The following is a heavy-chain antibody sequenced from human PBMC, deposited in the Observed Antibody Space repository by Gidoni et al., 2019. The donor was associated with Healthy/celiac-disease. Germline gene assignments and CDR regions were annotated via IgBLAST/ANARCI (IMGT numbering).Heavy chain of an antibody. CDR3: ARASSGYRFDY. CDR2: IYSGGRT. V-gene: IGHV3-66*01. Sequence: EVQLVESGGGLVQPGGSLRLSCAASGFTVSSNYMSWVRQAPGKGLEWVSVIYSGGRTYYADAVKGRFTISRDNSKNTRYLQMNSLRAEDTAVYYCARASSGYRFDYWGQGTLVTVSS. CDR1: GFTVSSNY. D-gene: IGHD3-22*01. J-gene: IGHJ4*02.